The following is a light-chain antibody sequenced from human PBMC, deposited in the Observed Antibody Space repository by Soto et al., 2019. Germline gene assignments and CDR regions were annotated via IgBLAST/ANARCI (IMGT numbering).Light chain of an antibody. CDR1: SSDVGGYNL. V-gene: IGLV2-14*01. CDR3: SSYKSSSTLPYV. Sequence: QSALTQPASVSGSHGQSITISCTGTSSDVGGYNLVSRYQQYPDKAPKLMIFDVNTRPSGVSNRFSGSKSGNTASLTISGLQAEDEADYYSSSYKSSSTLPYVFGTGTKVTVL. CDR2: DVN. J-gene: IGLJ1*01.